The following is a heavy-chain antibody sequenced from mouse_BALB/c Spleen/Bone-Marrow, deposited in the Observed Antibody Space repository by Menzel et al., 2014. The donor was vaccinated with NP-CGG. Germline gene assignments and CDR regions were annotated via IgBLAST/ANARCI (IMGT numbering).Heavy chain of an antibody. CDR1: GFSLISYG. CDR2: IWSGGSS. D-gene: IGHD4-1*01. CDR3: TRNFGLAWFAY. J-gene: IGHJ3*01. Sequence: HLHHSGPVLVQPSPCLSITCLVSGFSLISYGVHWVRHSPGKGLEWLGVIWSGGSSDYYAAFISRLSISKDNSKSQVLFKINSLQTNDTAIYYCTRNFGLAWFAYWGQGILVTVSA. V-gene: IGHV2-2*02.